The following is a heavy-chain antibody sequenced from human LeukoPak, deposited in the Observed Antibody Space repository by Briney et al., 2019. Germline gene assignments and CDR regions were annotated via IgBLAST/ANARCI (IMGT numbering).Heavy chain of an antibody. Sequence: GGTLRLSCAASGFNFRSYGMSWVRQAPGKGLEWVSSISGSGGTTDYADSVKGRLTISRDNSKNTLYLQMNSLRAEDTAVYYCARVLRYDNSGHDSFDIWGQGTMVTVSS. CDR1: GFNFRSYG. CDR2: ISGSGGTT. J-gene: IGHJ3*02. D-gene: IGHD3-22*01. V-gene: IGHV3-23*01. CDR3: ARVLRYDNSGHDSFDI.